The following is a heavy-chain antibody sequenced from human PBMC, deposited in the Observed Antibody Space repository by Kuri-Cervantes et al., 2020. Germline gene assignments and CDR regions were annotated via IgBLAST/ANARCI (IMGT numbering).Heavy chain of an antibody. CDR2: IKQDGSEQ. J-gene: IGHJ4*02. V-gene: IGHV3-7*03. D-gene: IGHD6-13*01. CDR3: AKGREYSSSWYVMDY. CDR1: GFTFSSNW. Sequence: GESLKISCAASGFTFSSNWMTWVRQVPGKGLEWVANIKQDGSEQNYVDSVKGRFTISSDNAKNSLYLQMNSLRAEDTALYYCAKGREYSSSWYVMDYWGQGTLVTVSS.